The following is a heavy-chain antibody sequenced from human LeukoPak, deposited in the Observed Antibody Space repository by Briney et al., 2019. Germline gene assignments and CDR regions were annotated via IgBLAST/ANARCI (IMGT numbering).Heavy chain of an antibody. Sequence: VASVKVSCKASGGTFSSYAISWVRQAPGQGLEWMGGIIPIFGTANYAQKFQGRVTITADKSTSTAYMELSSLRSEDTAVYYCAREGAPVQESFIDAFDIWGQGTMVTVSS. CDR2: IIPIFGTA. J-gene: IGHJ3*02. CDR3: AREGAPVQESFIDAFDI. D-gene: IGHD1-1*01. CDR1: GGTFSSYA. V-gene: IGHV1-69*06.